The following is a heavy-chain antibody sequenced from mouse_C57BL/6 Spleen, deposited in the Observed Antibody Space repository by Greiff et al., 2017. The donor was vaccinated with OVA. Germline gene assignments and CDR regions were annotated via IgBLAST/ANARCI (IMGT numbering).Heavy chain of an antibody. CDR3: ARSGGGSSPDY. V-gene: IGHV1-53*01. D-gene: IGHD1-1*01. Sequence: QVQLQQPGTELVKPGASVKLSCKASGYTFTSSWMHWVKQRPGQGLEWIGNINPSNGGTNYNEKFKGKATLTVDKSSSTAYMQLSSLTSEDSAVYYCARSGGGSSPDYWGQGTTLTVSS. J-gene: IGHJ2*01. CDR1: GYTFTSSW. CDR2: INPSNGGT.